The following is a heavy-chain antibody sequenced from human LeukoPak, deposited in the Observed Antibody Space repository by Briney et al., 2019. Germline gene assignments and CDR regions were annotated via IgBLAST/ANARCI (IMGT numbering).Heavy chain of an antibody. CDR3: AREKGSSNYAS. J-gene: IGHJ5*02. V-gene: IGHV3-7*01. Sequence: GESLRLSCEASGFTFGCYYMSWVRRAPRKGLEGVADIRQDGSEQYYVDSVKGRFTISRDNSKNTLYLQMSSVRAEDTAVDYCAREKGSSNYASWGQGTLVTVSS. CDR2: IRQDGSEQ. CDR1: GFTFGCYY. D-gene: IGHD4-11*01.